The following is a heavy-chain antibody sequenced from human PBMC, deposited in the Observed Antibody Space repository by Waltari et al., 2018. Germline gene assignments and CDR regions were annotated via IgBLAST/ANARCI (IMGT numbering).Heavy chain of an antibody. CDR1: GYSISRGYY. Sequence: QVQLKASGPGLVKPSATLSLTCGVSGYSISRGYYWGWIRQAPGKGLEWIGSIRHSGDTAYNTSLRARVTMSVDTSKIQFSLNLTAVTAADTALYYCARAALGDFGSWGRGTLVTFSS. J-gene: IGHJ4*02. CDR2: IRHSGDT. CDR3: ARAALGDFGS. V-gene: IGHV4-38-2*01. D-gene: IGHD3-16*01.